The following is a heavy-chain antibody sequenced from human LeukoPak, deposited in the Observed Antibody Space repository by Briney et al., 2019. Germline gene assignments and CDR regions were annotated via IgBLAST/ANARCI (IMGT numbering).Heavy chain of an antibody. CDR3: ARHPDYGDYAFSDY. CDR1: GYSISRGYY. V-gene: IGHV4-38-2*02. J-gene: IGHJ4*02. Sequence: SETLSLTCTVSGYSISRGYYWGWIRQPPGNGLEWIGSIYHSGSTYYNPSLKSRVTISVDTSKNQFSLKLSSVTAADTAVYYCARHPDYGDYAFSDYWGQGTLVTVSS. D-gene: IGHD4-17*01. CDR2: IYHSGST.